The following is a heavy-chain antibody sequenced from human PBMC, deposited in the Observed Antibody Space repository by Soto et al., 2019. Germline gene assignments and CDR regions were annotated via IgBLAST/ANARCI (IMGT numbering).Heavy chain of an antibody. D-gene: IGHD3-10*01. J-gene: IGHJ6*02. V-gene: IGHV4-31*03. Sequence: PSETLSLTCTVSGGSISSGGYYWIWIRQHPGKGLEWIGYIYYSGSTYYNPSLKSRVTISVDTSKNQFSLKLSSVTAADTAVYYCARARAGYGMDVWGQGTTVTVSS. CDR3: ARARAGYGMDV. CDR1: GGSISSGGYY. CDR2: IYYSGST.